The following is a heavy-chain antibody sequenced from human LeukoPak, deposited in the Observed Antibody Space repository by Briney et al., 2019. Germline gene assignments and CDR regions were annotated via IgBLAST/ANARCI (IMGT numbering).Heavy chain of an antibody. CDR1: GFTFSSYA. Sequence: QAGGSLRLSCAASGFTFSSYAMHWVRQAPGKGLEWVAVISYDGSNKYYADSVKGRFTISRDNAKNSLYLQMNSLRAEDTAVYFCARDLGNWKKREWYFDLWGRGTLVTVSS. V-gene: IGHV3-30-3*01. CDR2: ISYDGSNK. CDR3: ARDLGNWKKREWYFDL. J-gene: IGHJ2*01. D-gene: IGHD1-1*01.